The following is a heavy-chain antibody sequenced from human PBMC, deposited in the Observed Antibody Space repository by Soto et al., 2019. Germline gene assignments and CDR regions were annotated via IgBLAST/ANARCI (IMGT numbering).Heavy chain of an antibody. Sequence: SETLSVTWTVAGGSIRGYYWSWIRQTPGKGLEWVGHIYYTGSTNYNPSLKSRLTISVDTSKNQFYLKLSSVTAADTAMYYCAMTKTTLYNGFEPWGQGTQVTVS. V-gene: IGHV4-59*08. J-gene: IGHJ5*02. D-gene: IGHD3-16*01. CDR2: IYYTGST. CDR3: AMTKTTLYNGFEP. CDR1: GGSIRGYY.